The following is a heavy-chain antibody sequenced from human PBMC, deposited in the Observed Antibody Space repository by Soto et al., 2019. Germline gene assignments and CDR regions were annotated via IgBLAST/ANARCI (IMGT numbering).Heavy chain of an antibody. J-gene: IGHJ4*02. D-gene: IGHD3-3*01. Sequence: SETLSLTCTVSGGSISSYYWSWIRQPPGKGLGWIGYIYYGGNTNYNPSLKSRVTISVDTSKNQFSLKLSSVTAADTAVYYCARYKRDDYYFDYWGQGTLVTVSS. V-gene: IGHV4-59*08. CDR1: GGSISSYY. CDR3: ARYKRDDYYFDY. CDR2: IYYGGNT.